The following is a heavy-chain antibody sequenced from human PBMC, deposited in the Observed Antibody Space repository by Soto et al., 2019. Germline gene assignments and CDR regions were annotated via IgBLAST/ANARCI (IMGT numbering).Heavy chain of an antibody. CDR3: ARDANTSPSGYFDY. CDR1: SGYISSSNW. CDR2: IYHSGST. D-gene: IGHD1-1*01. V-gene: IGHV4-4*02. J-gene: IGHJ4*02. Sequence: QVQLQESGPGLVKPSGTLSLTCAVSSGYISSSNWWRWVRKPPGTGLEWIGEIYHSGSTNYKRSLKGRVTTSVDKSKNQVALNLNPVTAADTAVYYCARDANTSPSGYFDYWGQGTLVTVSS.